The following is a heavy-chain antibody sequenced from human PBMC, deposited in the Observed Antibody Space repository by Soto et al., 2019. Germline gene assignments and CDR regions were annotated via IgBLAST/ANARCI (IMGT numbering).Heavy chain of an antibody. Sequence: PGGSLRLSCAASGFTFSNYSMNWVRQAPGKGLEWVSSISISSNYIYYADSVKGRFTISRDNAKNSLYLQMNSLRAEDTALYYCAKAVIVGATLGLDYWGQGTLVTVSS. V-gene: IGHV3-21*04. CDR3: AKAVIVGATLGLDY. CDR1: GFTFSNYS. D-gene: IGHD1-26*01. CDR2: ISISSNYI. J-gene: IGHJ4*02.